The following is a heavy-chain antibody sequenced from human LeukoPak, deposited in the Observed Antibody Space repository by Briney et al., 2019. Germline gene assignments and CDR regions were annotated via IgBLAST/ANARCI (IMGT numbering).Heavy chain of an antibody. J-gene: IGHJ4*02. V-gene: IGHV3-30*18. Sequence: GGSLRLSCAASGVTFSIDGMHCVRQVPGKGGEGLGVISYDGSNKYYADSVKGRFTISRDNSKNTLYMQMNSLRAEDTAVYYCAKDVGVSEDTAILDYWGQGTLVTVSS. CDR3: AKDVGVSEDTAILDY. CDR2: ISYDGSNK. D-gene: IGHD5-18*01. CDR1: GVTFSIDG.